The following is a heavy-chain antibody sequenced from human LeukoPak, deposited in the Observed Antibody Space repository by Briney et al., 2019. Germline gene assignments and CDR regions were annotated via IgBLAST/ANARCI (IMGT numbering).Heavy chain of an antibody. Sequence: PSETLSLTCTVSGGSISSYYWSWIRQPPGKGLEWIGYIYYSGSTNYSPSLKSRVTISLDKSKNQFSLKLNSVTAADTAVYYCARRGYSYGNNWFDPWGQGTLVTVSS. D-gene: IGHD3-10*01. V-gene: IGHV4-59*12. CDR3: ARRGYSYGNNWFDP. CDR2: IYYSGST. CDR1: GGSISSYY. J-gene: IGHJ5*02.